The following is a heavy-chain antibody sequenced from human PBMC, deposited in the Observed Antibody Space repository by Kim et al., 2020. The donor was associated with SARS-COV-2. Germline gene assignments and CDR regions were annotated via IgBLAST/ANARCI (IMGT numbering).Heavy chain of an antibody. J-gene: IGHJ5*02. Sequence: SETLSLTCTVSNDSLSNYYWSWIRQSPGKGLEWIGYVYSTGNTSYNPSFTDRVSIAIDMANSQFSLTLTSATAADTAVYYCARFPARKSTAWGRGILVTVS. CDR1: NDSLSNYY. V-gene: IGHV4-59*01. CDR3: ARFPARKSTA. CDR2: VYSTGNT.